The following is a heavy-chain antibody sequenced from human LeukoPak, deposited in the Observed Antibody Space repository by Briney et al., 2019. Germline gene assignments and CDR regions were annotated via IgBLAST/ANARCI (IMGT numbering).Heavy chain of an antibody. V-gene: IGHV3-23*01. CDR1: GFTFSSYA. D-gene: IGHD3-10*01. J-gene: IGHJ4*02. Sequence: GGSLRLSCAASGFTFSSYAMSWVRQAPGKGLEWVSAISGSGGSTYYADSVKGRFTISRDNSKNSLYLQMNSLRAEDTAVYYCARFYFGSGKYYFDYWGQGTPVTVSS. CDR3: ARFYFGSGKYYFDY. CDR2: ISGSGGST.